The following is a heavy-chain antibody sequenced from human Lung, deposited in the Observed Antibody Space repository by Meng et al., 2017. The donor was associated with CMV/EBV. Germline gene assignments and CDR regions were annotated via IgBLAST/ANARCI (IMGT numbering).Heavy chain of an antibody. CDR2: ISSSSSYI. D-gene: IGHD1-26*01. CDR3: ARDRYSGSSDAFDI. Sequence: GESLKISCAASGFTFSSYSMNWVRQAPGKGLEWVSSISSSSSYIYYADSVKGRFTISRDNAKNSLYLQMNSLRAEDTAAYYCARDRYSGSSDAFDIWGQGXMVTVSS. CDR1: GFTFSSYS. V-gene: IGHV3-21*01. J-gene: IGHJ3*02.